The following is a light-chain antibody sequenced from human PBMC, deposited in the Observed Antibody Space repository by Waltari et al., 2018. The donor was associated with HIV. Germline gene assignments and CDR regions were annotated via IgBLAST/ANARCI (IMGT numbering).Light chain of an antibody. V-gene: IGKV1-39*01. J-gene: IGKJ1*01. CDR3: QQTYGLPRT. CDR2: VAS. CDR1: QNLGSY. Sequence: DIQMTQSPSSLSASLGDSVTITCRASQNLGSYLNWYQHKSGEAPKVIIYVASSLQVGVPPRFRGSGSGTEFSLTISDLQPADFVTYDCQQTYGLPRTFGQGTNLEI.